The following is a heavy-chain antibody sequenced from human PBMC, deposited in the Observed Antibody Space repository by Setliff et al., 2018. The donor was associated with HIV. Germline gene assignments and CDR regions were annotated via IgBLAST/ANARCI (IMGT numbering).Heavy chain of an antibody. J-gene: IGHJ6*02. Sequence: PSETLSLTCGVSGDSVSGYYWIWIRQSPGKGLEWIGYMYSSGNSNYNPSLKSRVTMSVDTSKNQFSLKLSSVTAADTAVYYCARDLRITLFGGDVYYYYGMDVWGQGTTVTVSS. CDR2: MYSSGNS. CDR3: ARDLRITLFGGDVYYYYGMDV. D-gene: IGHD3-3*01. CDR1: GDSVSGYY. V-gene: IGHV4-59*02.